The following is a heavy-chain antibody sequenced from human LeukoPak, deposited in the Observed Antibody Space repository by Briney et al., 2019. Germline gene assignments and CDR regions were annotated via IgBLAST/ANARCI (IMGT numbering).Heavy chain of an antibody. V-gene: IGHV1-2*02. CDR2: INPNSGGT. CDR1: GYTFTGYY. CDR3: ARVASYYDSSGYYIH. Sequence: ASVKVSCKASGYTFTGYYMHWVRQAPGQGLEWMGWINPNSGGTNYAQKFQGRVTMTRDTSISTAYMELSRLRSDDTAVYYCARVASYYDSSGYYIHWGQGTLVTVSS. D-gene: IGHD3-22*01. J-gene: IGHJ4*02.